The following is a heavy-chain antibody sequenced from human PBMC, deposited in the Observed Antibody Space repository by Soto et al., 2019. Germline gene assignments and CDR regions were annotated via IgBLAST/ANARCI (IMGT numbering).Heavy chain of an antibody. CDR3: ARVLTYFDFWSGLDY. CDR2: ISYDGTNK. CDR1: GFTFSSYA. Sequence: QVELVESGGGVVQPGRSLRLSCVGSGFTFSSYAMHWVRQAPGKGLEWLAIISYDGTNKYYADSVKGRFTISRDNSKLIRYLQMNSLRPEDTAVYYCARVLTYFDFWSGLDYWGQGTMVTVSS. D-gene: IGHD3-3*01. V-gene: IGHV3-30-3*01. J-gene: IGHJ4*02.